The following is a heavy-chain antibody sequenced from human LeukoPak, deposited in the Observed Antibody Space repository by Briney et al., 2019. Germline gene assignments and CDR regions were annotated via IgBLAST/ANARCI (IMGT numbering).Heavy chain of an antibody. CDR1: GFTFSSYE. J-gene: IGHJ4*02. CDR2: ISSSGSTI. V-gene: IGHV3-48*03. D-gene: IGHD1-26*01. CDR3: ARDGVGADGIDY. Sequence: GSLLLSCAASGFTFSSYEMNWVRQAPGKGLEWVSYISSSGSTIYYADSVRGRFTISRDNAKNSLYLQMNSLRVEDTAVYYCARDGVGADGIDYWGQGTLVTVSS.